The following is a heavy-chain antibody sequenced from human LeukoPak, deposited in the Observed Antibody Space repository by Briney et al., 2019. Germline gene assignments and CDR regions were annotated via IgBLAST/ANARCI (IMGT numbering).Heavy chain of an antibody. V-gene: IGHV3-23*01. D-gene: IGHD1-26*01. Sequence: GGSLRLSCAASGFTFSNHGMNWVRQAPGKGLEWLSGVSPPGGGTYYADSVKGRFTISRDDSKNSLYLQMNSLRAEDTAVYYCARAPGGSYRVHYFDYWGQGTLVTVSS. J-gene: IGHJ4*02. CDR1: GFTFSNHG. CDR3: ARAPGGSYRVHYFDY. CDR2: VSPPGGGT.